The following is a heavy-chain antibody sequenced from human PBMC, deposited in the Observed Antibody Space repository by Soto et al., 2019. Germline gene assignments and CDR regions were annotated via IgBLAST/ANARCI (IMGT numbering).Heavy chain of an antibody. Sequence: EVQLLESGGGLVQPGGSLRLSCAASGCTFSSYAMSWVRQAPGKGLEWVSAISGSGGSTYYADSVKGRFTISRDNSKNTLYLQMNSLRAEDTAVYYCAKDPYCSGGSCYLDYWGQGTLVTVSS. V-gene: IGHV3-23*01. CDR1: GCTFSSYA. CDR2: ISGSGGST. J-gene: IGHJ4*02. D-gene: IGHD2-15*01. CDR3: AKDPYCSGGSCYLDY.